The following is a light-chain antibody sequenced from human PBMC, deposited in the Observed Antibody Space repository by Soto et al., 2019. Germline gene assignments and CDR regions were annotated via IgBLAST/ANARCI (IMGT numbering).Light chain of an antibody. J-gene: IGKJ4*01. Sequence: EKALTQSPVTLSLSPGERATLSCRASQSVSSNLAWYQQRPGQAPRLLIYGASTRASGVPHRFSGSGSGTEFILTISSLQSEDSAVYYCQQYDVWPALTFGGGTKVDIK. CDR3: QQYDVWPALT. CDR2: GAS. V-gene: IGKV3-15*01. CDR1: QSVSSN.